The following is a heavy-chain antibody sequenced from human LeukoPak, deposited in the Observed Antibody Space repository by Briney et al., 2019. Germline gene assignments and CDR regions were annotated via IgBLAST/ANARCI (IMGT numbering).Heavy chain of an antibody. CDR1: GGSISTYY. Sequence: SETLSLTCTVSGGSISTYYWTWIRQPPGKGLEWIGYVYNSGSTNYNPSLKSRVTISADTSKNQFSLKLNSVTAADTAVYYCARRRRIAAAGTDAFDIWGQGTLVTVSS. CDR3: ARRRRIAAAGTDAFDI. D-gene: IGHD6-13*01. V-gene: IGHV4-59*08. CDR2: VYNSGST. J-gene: IGHJ3*02.